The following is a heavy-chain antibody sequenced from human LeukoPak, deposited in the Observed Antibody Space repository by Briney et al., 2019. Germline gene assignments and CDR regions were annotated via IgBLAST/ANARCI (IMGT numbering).Heavy chain of an antibody. CDR3: ARGGEGYSYGYTWFDP. J-gene: IGHJ5*02. V-gene: IGHV4-59*01. D-gene: IGHD5-18*01. CDR1: GGSISSYY. CDR2: IYYSGST. Sequence: SETLSLTCTVSGGSISSYYWSWIRQPPGKGLEWIGYIYYSGSTNYNPSLKSRVTISVDTSKNQFSLKLSSVTAADTAVYYCARGGEGYSYGYTWFDPWGQGTLVTVSS.